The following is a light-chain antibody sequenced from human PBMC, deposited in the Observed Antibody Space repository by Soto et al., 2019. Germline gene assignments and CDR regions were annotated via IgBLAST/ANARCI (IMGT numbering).Light chain of an antibody. CDR3: QQYSSYSPWL. Sequence: DIQVAQSPSTLSASVGDRVTITCRASQSISTWLAWYQHKPGTAPKLLISKASTLDRGVSSRFSGSGSETEFTLTISSLQPEDSATYYCQQYSSYSPWLFGQGTKVEI. V-gene: IGKV1-5*03. J-gene: IGKJ1*01. CDR2: KAS. CDR1: QSISTW.